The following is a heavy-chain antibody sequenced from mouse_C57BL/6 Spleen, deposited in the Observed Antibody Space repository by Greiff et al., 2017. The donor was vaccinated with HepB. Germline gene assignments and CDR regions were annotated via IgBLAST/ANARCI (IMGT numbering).Heavy chain of an antibody. Sequence: EVQLLESGGGLVQPGGSLSLSCAASGFTFTDYYMSWVRQPPGKALEWLGFIRNKANGYTTEYSASVKGRFTISRDNSQSILYLQMNALRAEDSATYYCARSYYSNYDAMDYWGQGTSVTVSS. V-gene: IGHV7-3*01. CDR3: ARSYYSNYDAMDY. J-gene: IGHJ4*01. D-gene: IGHD2-5*01. CDR2: IRNKANGYTT. CDR1: GFTFTDYY.